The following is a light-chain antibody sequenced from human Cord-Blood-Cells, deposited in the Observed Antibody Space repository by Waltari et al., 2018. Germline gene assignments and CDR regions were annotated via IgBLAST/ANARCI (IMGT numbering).Light chain of an antibody. V-gene: IGKV4-1*01. CDR1: QSVLYSSNNKNY. Sequence: QSVLYSSNNKNYLAWYQQKPGQPPKLLIYWASTRESGVPDRFSGSGSGTDFTLTISSLQAEDVAVYYCQQYYSTPYTFGQGTKLEIK. CDR3: QQYYSTPYT. J-gene: IGKJ2*01. CDR2: WAS.